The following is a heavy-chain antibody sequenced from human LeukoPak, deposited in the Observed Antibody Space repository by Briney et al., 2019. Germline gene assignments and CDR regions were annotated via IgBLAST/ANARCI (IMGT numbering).Heavy chain of an antibody. V-gene: IGHV3-30-3*01. CDR1: GFPFSSYA. CDR2: ISYDGSNK. D-gene: IGHD3-22*01. CDR3: ARSLHSSGYYDY. Sequence: GGSLELSFAASGFPFSSYAMHWGRPAPGKGLEWVAVISYDGSNKYYADSVKGRFTISRDNSKNTLYLQMNSLRAEDTAVYYCARSLHSSGYYDYWGQGTLVTVSS. J-gene: IGHJ4*02.